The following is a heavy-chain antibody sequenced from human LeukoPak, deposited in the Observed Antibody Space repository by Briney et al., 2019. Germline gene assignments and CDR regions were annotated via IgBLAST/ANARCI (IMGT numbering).Heavy chain of an antibody. J-gene: IGHJ6*02. CDR2: IYTSGST. CDR1: GGSISSGSYY. D-gene: IGHD6-6*01. CDR3: ASSSPLEYYYYGMDV. Sequence: SQTLSLTCTVSGGSISSGSYYWSWIRQPAGKGLEWIGRIYTSGSTNYNPSLKSRVTISVDTSKNQFSLKLSSVTAADTAVCYCASSSPLEYYYYGMDVWGQGTTVTVSS. V-gene: IGHV4-61*02.